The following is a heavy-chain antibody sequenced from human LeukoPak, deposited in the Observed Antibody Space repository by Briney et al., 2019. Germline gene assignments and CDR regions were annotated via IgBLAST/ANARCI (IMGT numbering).Heavy chain of an antibody. CDR3: ARVPLGYDPVRDYYYGMDV. D-gene: IGHD3-22*01. CDR2: IIPIFGIA. Sequence: SVKVSCKASGGTFSSYAISWVRQAPGQGLEWMGRIIPIFGIANYAQKFQGRVTITADKSASTAYMELSSLRSEDTAVYYCARVPLGYDPVRDYYYGMDVWGQGTTVTVSS. J-gene: IGHJ6*02. CDR1: GGTFSSYA. V-gene: IGHV1-69*04.